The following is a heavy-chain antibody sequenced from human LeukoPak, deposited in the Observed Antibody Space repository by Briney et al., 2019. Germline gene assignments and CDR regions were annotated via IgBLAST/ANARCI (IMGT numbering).Heavy chain of an antibody. Sequence: GGSLRLSCAASGFTFSDYYMSWIRQAPGKGLEWVSYISSSSSYTNYADSVKGRFTISRDNAKNSLYLQMNSLRAEDAAVYYCARGRLHYDILTGYFDYWGQGTLVTVSS. J-gene: IGHJ4*02. V-gene: IGHV3-11*05. CDR2: ISSSSSYT. CDR1: GFTFSDYY. CDR3: ARGRLHYDILTGYFDY. D-gene: IGHD3-9*01.